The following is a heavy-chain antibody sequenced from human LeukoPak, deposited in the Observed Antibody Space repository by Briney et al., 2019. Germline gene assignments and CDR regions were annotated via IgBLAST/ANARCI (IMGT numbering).Heavy chain of an antibody. CDR2: INHSGGT. V-gene: IGHV4-34*01. CDR3: ARRVSHIYYSASGSYLRTSYMDV. Sequence: SETLSLTCAVYGGSFSGYYWSWIRQPPGKGLEWIGEINHSGGTNYNPSLKSRVTISVDTSKNQISLKLSSVTAADTAVYYCARRVSHIYYSASGSYLRTSYMDVWGKGTTVTISS. D-gene: IGHD3-10*01. J-gene: IGHJ6*03. CDR1: GGSFSGYY.